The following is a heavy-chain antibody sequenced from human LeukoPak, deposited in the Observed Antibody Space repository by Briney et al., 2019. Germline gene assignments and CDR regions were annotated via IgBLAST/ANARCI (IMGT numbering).Heavy chain of an antibody. CDR1: GGSISSYY. CDR2: IYYSGST. J-gene: IGHJ4*02. V-gene: IGHV4-59*01. D-gene: IGHD6-19*01. Sequence: PSETLSLTCTVSGGSISSYYWSWIRQPPGKGLEWIGYIYYSGSTNYNPSLKSRVTISVDTSKNQFSLKLSSVTAADTAVYYCARVTSSGWYQDYWGQGTLVTVSS. CDR3: ARVTSSGWYQDY.